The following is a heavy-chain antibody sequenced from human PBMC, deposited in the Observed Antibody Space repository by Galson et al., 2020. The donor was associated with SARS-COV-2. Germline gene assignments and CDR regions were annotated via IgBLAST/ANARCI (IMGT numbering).Heavy chain of an antibody. Sequence: GESLKISCAASGFSFSNYEMNWVRQAPGKGLEWISYISSSGRTIHYADSVKGRFTISRDNAKSSLSLQMNSLRAEDTAVYYCARLDAYDPGYWGQGTLVTVSS. CDR3: ARLDAYDPGY. J-gene: IGHJ4*02. D-gene: IGHD2-21*01. V-gene: IGHV3-48*03. CDR1: GFSFSNYE. CDR2: ISSSGRTI.